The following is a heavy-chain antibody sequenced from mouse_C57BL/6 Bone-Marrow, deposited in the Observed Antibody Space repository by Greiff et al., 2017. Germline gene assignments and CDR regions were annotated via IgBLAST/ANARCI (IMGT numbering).Heavy chain of an antibody. CDR1: GYTFTSYW. J-gene: IGHJ3*01. D-gene: IGHD1-1*01. CDR2: IDPSDSET. V-gene: IGHV1-52*01. CDR3: ARPLYYCGGSYKFAY. Sequence: QVQLKQPGAELVRPGSSVKLSCKASGYTFTSYWMHWVKQRPIQGLEWIGNIDPSDSETHYNQKFKGKATLTVDTSSSTAYMQLSSLTSEDSAVYYCARPLYYCGGSYKFAYWGQWTLVTVSA.